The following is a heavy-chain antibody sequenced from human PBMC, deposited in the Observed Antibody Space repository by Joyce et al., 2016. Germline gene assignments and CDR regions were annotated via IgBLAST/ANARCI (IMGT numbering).Heavy chain of an antibody. CDR3: ARGGISYYYAMDV. CDR1: GSTFSSSG. CDR2: ISGTSYYI. D-gene: IGHD3-16*01. Sequence: QLVESGGGVVKPGGSLRLSCEASGSTFSSSGMSWFRQAPGKGLEWVAAISGTSYYIFHAETVRGRFTVSRDNAKKTLYLQMNSLRAEDSAVFYCARGGISYYYAMDVWGQGTTVTVSS. V-gene: IGHV3-21*01. J-gene: IGHJ6*02.